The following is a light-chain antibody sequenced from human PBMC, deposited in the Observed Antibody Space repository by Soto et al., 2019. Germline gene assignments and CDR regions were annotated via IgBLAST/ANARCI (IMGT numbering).Light chain of an antibody. CDR3: QQYANSPLT. CDR1: QSVSSSY. Sequence: EIVLTPSPGTLSLSPGDGATLSCRASQSVSSSYLAWYQQKPGQAPRLLIYGASSRATGIPDRFSGSGSGTDFTLTISRLEPEDFAVYYCQQYANSPLTFGPGTKVDIK. J-gene: IGKJ3*01. V-gene: IGKV3-20*01. CDR2: GAS.